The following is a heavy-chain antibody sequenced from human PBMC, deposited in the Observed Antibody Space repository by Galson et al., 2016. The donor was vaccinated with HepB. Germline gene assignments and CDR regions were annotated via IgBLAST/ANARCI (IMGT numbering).Heavy chain of an antibody. CDR2: ISGTTHTF. V-gene: IGHV3-48*02. CDR3: ARDFSWSFEN. Sequence: SLRLSCAASGFTFSPSSMNWVRQAPGKGLEWLSYISGTTHTFVSYADSLRGRFTISRDNAKNSLYLHLNSLRDEDTAVYYCARDFSWSFENWGRGTMVTVSS. CDR1: GFTFSPSS. J-gene: IGHJ3*02. D-gene: IGHD1-1*01.